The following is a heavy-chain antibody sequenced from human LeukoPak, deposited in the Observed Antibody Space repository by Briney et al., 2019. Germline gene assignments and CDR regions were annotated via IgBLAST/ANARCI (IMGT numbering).Heavy chain of an antibody. J-gene: IGHJ4*02. CDR1: GGSISGYY. CDR2: IHYSGST. V-gene: IGHV4-59*08. Sequence: SETLSLTCTVSGGSISGYYWSWIRQPPGKGLEWIGYIHYSGSTNSNPSLKSRVTVSVDTSNNQCSLKLTSVTAADTAVYYCARVSSSWNPYYFDYWGQETLVTVSS. D-gene: IGHD6-13*01. CDR3: ARVSSSWNPYYFDY.